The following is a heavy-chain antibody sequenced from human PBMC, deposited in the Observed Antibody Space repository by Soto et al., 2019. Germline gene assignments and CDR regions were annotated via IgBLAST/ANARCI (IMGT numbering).Heavy chain of an antibody. D-gene: IGHD3-9*01. Sequence: QVQLVESGGGVVQPGRSLRLSCAASGFTFSSFAMHWVRQAPGKGLEWVAVISSDGSNNFYADSVKGRFTISRDNSKNTLYLQMNSLRAEDTAVYYCARDTVRVDYGFDIWGQGTMVTVSS. CDR1: GFTFSSFA. CDR3: ARDTVRVDYGFDI. CDR2: ISSDGSNN. V-gene: IGHV3-30-3*01. J-gene: IGHJ3*02.